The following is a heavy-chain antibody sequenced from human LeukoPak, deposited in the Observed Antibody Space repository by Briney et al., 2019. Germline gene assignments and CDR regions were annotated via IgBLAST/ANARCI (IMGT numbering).Heavy chain of an antibody. J-gene: IGHJ4*02. CDR3: ARVGENYYYGSGSYLYLDY. D-gene: IGHD3-10*01. Sequence: PGGSLRLSCAASGFTFSTYNMNWVRQAPGKGLEWLAYITSNLNTIYYADSVKGRFTISRDNAKNSLYLQMNSLRAEDTAVYYCARVGENYYYGSGSYLYLDYWGQGTLVTVSS. CDR1: GFTFSTYN. CDR2: ITSNLNTI. V-gene: IGHV3-48*04.